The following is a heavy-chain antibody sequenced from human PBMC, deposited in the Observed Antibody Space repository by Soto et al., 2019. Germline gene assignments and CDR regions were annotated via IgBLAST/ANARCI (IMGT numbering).Heavy chain of an antibody. V-gene: IGHV1-18*01. CDR3: ASDPLGFIAAAGYYYYGMDV. D-gene: IGHD6-13*01. J-gene: IGHJ6*02. CDR2: ISAYNGNT. Sequence: ASVKVSCKTSAGTFSSYAISWVRQGPGQGVEWMGWISAYNGNTNYAQKLQGRVTMTTDTSTSTAYMELRSLRSDDTAVYYCASDPLGFIAAAGYYYYGMDVWGQGITVTASS. CDR1: AGTFSSYA.